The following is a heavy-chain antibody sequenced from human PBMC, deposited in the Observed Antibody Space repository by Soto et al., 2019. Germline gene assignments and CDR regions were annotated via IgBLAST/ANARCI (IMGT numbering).Heavy chain of an antibody. CDR1: GFTFSSYA. CDR2: ISGSGGST. CDR3: AKEGGTIFGVGTKINWFDP. J-gene: IGHJ5*02. Sequence: EVQLLESGGGLVQPGGSLRLSCAASGFTFSSYAMSWVRQAPGKGLEWVSAISGSGGSTYYADSVKGRFTISRDNSKNTLYLQMNSLRAEDTAVYYCAKEGGTIFGVGTKINWFDPWGQGTLVTVSS. D-gene: IGHD3-3*01. V-gene: IGHV3-23*01.